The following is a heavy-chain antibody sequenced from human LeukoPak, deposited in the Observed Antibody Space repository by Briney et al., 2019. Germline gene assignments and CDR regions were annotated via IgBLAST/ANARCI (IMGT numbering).Heavy chain of an antibody. D-gene: IGHD3-16*01. V-gene: IGHV4-34*01. J-gene: IGHJ4*02. CDR2: IYHSEST. Sequence: SETLSLTCAVYGGSFSGYYWSWIRLPPGKGLEWIGEIYHSESTNYNPSLKSRVTVSVDTSKNQFSLKLSSVTAADTAVYFCAISEGGLVPVTGHYWGQGSLVTVSS. CDR1: GGSFSGYY. CDR3: AISEGGLVPVTGHY.